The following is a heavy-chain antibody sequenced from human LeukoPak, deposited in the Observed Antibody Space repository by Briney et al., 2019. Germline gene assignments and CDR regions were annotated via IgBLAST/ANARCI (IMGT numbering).Heavy chain of an antibody. Sequence: VASVKVSCKASGFTFTDYYLHWVRQATGQGLEWMGWMNPNSGNTGYAQKFQGRVTMTRNTSISTAYMELSSLRSEDTAVYYCAVNLMTTVMYNWFDPWSQGTLVTVSS. V-gene: IGHV1-8*02. CDR1: GFTFTDYY. J-gene: IGHJ5*02. CDR2: MNPNSGNT. CDR3: AVNLMTTVMYNWFDP. D-gene: IGHD4-17*01.